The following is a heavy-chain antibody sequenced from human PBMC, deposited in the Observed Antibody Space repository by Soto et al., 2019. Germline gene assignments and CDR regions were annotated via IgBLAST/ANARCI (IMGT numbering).Heavy chain of an antibody. CDR2: IYSGGST. CDR1: GFTVSTNY. D-gene: IGHD6-13*01. CDR3: ARASIAAAGYYFDY. V-gene: IGHV3-53*01. J-gene: IGHJ4*02. Sequence: QPGGSLRLSCAASGFTVSTNYMSWVRQAPGKGLEWVSVIYSGGSTYYADSVKGRFTISRDNSKNTLYLQMNSLRAEDTAVYYCARASIAAAGYYFDYWGQGTLVTVSS.